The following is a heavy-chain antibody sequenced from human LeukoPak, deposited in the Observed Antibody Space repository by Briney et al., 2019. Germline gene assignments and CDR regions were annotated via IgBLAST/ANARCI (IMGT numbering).Heavy chain of an antibody. CDR2: TYYRSKWYN. D-gene: IGHD6-19*01. CDR3: ARERFVGWGGWYDGMDV. J-gene: IGHJ6*02. V-gene: IGHV6-1*01. Sequence: SQTLSLTCAISGDSFSSNSAAWNWIRQSPSRGLEWLGRTYYRSKWYNDYAVSVKSRITINPDTSKNQFSLQLNSVTPEDTAVYYCARERFVGWGGWYDGMDVWGQGTTVTVSS. CDR1: GDSFSSNSAA.